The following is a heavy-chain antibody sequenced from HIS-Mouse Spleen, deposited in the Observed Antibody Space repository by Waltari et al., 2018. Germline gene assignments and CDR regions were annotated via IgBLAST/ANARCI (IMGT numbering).Heavy chain of an antibody. D-gene: IGHD4-4*01. CDR2: VNPKSGNT. CDR3: ARGHDYSNYFDY. CDR1: GYTFTSYD. V-gene: IGHV1-8*01. J-gene: IGHJ4*02. Sequence: QVQLVQSGAEVKKPGASVKVSCKASGYTFTSYDINWVRQATGQGLEWMGWVNPKSGNTGYAKKFQCRVTMTRNTSISTAYMELSSLRSEDTAVYYCARGHDYSNYFDYWGQGTLVTVSS.